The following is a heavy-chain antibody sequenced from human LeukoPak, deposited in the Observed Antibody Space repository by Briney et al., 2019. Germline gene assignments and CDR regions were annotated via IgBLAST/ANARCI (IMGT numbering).Heavy chain of an antibody. J-gene: IGHJ4*02. CDR3: ARQKIYCVGDCPPDY. Sequence: GESLKISCKGSGYTFTNYWIGWVRQMPGKGLEWMGIIYPGDSDTRYSPSFQGQVTISADKSISTAYLQWSSLKASDTAMYFCARQKIYCVGDCPPDYWGQGTLVTVSS. CDR2: IYPGDSDT. D-gene: IGHD2-21*02. CDR1: GYTFTNYW. V-gene: IGHV5-51*01.